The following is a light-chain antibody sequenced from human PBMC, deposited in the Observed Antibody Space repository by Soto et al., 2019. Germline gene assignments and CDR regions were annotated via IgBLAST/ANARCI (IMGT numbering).Light chain of an antibody. Sequence: QSALTQPRSVSGSPGQSVTISCTGTSSDVGGYNYVSWYQQHPGKAPKLMIYDVSKRPSGVTDRFSGSKSGNTASLTISGLQAAYEADYYCCSYAGRYYVFGTGTKVTVL. CDR3: CSYAGRYYV. CDR1: SSDVGGYNY. V-gene: IGLV2-11*01. CDR2: DVS. J-gene: IGLJ1*01.